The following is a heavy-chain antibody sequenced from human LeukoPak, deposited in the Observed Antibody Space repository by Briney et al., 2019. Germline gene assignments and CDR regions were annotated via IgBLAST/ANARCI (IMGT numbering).Heavy chain of an antibody. CDR2: IYYSGST. V-gene: IGHV4-59*01. D-gene: IGHD5-24*01. CDR3: ARGGWLQPPFFDY. Sequence: PSETLSLTCTVSGGSISSYYWSWLRQPPGKGLEWIGYIYYSGSTNYNPSLKSRVTISVDTSKNQFSLKLSSVTAADTAVYYCARGGWLQPPFFDYWGQGTLVTVSS. J-gene: IGHJ4*02. CDR1: GGSISSYY.